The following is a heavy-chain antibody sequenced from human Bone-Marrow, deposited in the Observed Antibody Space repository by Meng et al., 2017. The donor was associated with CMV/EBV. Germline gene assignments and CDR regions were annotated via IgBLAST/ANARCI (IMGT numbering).Heavy chain of an antibody. CDR1: GYTFTSYG. J-gene: IGHJ5*02. V-gene: IGHV1-18*01. CDR3: ARDVGSGYYGVFNWFDP. Sequence: ASVKVSCKASGYTFTSYGISWVRQAPGQGLEWMGWISAYNGNTNYAQKLQGRVTMTTDTSTSTAYMELRSLRSDDTAAYYCARDVGSGYYGVFNWFDPWGQGTLVTVSS. D-gene: IGHD3-22*01. CDR2: ISAYNGNT.